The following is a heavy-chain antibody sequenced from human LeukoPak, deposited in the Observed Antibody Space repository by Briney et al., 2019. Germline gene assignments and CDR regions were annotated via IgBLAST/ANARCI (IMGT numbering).Heavy chain of an antibody. V-gene: IGHV1-18*01. D-gene: IGHD3-22*01. CDR2: ISAYNGNT. CDR1: GYTFTSYG. J-gene: IGHJ2*01. CDR3: ARGYYYDTRTGWYFDL. Sequence: RASVKVSCKASGYTFTSYGISWVRQAPGQGLEWMGWISAYNGNTNYAQKLQGRVTMTTDTSTSTAYMELRSLRSDDTAVYYCARGYYYDTRTGWYFDLWGRGTLVTVSS.